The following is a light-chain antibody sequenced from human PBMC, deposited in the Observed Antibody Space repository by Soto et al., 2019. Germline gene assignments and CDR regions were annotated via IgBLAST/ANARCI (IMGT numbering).Light chain of an antibody. V-gene: IGLV2-18*02. CDR1: SSDVGSYNR. CDR2: EVS. J-gene: IGLJ1*01. CDR3: CSYTSSTHYV. Sequence: QSALTQPPSLSGSPGESATISCTGTSSDVGSYNRVSWYQQPPGTAPKLMLYEVSNRPSGVTDRFSGSKSGNTASLTISGLQAEDEGDYYCCSYTSSTHYVFGTGTKVPVL.